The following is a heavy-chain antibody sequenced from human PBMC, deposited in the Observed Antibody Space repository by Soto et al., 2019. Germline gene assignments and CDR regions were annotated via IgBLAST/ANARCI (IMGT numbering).Heavy chain of an antibody. V-gene: IGHV1-18*01. D-gene: IGHD6-13*01. CDR1: CYTFINDG. CDR3: ARDGPHIPAVGDV. J-gene: IGHJ6*02. CDR2: ISAYNGDK. Sequence: APVKGSCKESCYTFINDGVSWVRQAPGQGLEWMGWISAYNGDKKYAQNVQGRVTLTTDTSTSTAYMEMRTLRSDDTAAYYCARDGPHIPAVGDVWGQGTTVTVS.